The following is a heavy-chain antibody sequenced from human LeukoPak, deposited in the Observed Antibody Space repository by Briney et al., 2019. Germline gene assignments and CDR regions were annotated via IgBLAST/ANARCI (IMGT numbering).Heavy chain of an antibody. CDR1: GGTFSIYA. CDR2: IIPIFGTA. J-gene: IGHJ4*02. Sequence: SVKVSCKASGGTFSIYAISWVRQAPGQGLEWMGRIIPIFGTANYAQKFQGRVTITTDESTSTAYMELSSLRSEDTAVYYCAREHDYGDSMDYCGQGTLVTVSS. D-gene: IGHD4-17*01. CDR3: AREHDYGDSMDY. V-gene: IGHV1-69*05.